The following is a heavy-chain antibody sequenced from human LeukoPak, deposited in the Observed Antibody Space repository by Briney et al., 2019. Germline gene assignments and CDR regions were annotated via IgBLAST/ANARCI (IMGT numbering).Heavy chain of an antibody. D-gene: IGHD6-6*01. J-gene: IGHJ4*02. Sequence: GGSLRLSCAASGFTFSTYSMNWVRQAPGKGLEWVSYISSSATNMYYADSVKGRLTISRDNAKNSLYLQMNSLRAEDTAVYYCAREYSSSSGRSFDYWGQGTLVTVSS. CDR3: AREYSSSSGRSFDY. CDR2: ISSSATNM. CDR1: GFTFSTYS. V-gene: IGHV3-48*01.